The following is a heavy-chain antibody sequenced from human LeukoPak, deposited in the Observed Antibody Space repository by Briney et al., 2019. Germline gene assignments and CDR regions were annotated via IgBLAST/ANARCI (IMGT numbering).Heavy chain of an antibody. CDR2: ISSSGTTI. V-gene: IGHV3-48*03. CDR3: ASASCYACGFDY. Sequence: GGSLRLSCAASEFSFGVYEMNWVRQAPGKGLEWSSYISSSGTTIYYADSVKGRFTISRDNAKNSLYLQMNSLRAEDTAVYYCASASCYACGFDYWGLGTLVTVSS. J-gene: IGHJ4*02. D-gene: IGHD2-2*01. CDR1: EFSFGVYE.